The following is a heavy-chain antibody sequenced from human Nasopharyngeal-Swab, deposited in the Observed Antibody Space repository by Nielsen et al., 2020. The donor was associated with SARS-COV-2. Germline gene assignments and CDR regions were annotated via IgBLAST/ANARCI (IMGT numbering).Heavy chain of an antibody. Sequence: GGSLRLSCAASGFTVSSNYMSWVRQAPGKGLEWVSVIYSGGNTYYADSVKGRFTISRDNSKNTLYLKMNSLRAEDTAVYYCARDFDWALRAFDIWGQGTMVTVSS. V-gene: IGHV3-53*01. CDR2: IYSGGNT. CDR3: ARDFDWALRAFDI. CDR1: GFTVSSNY. J-gene: IGHJ3*02. D-gene: IGHD3-9*01.